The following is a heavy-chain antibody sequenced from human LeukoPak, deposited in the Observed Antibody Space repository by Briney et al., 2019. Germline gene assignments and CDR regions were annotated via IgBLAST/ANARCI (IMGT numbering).Heavy chain of an antibody. CDR2: IKEDGSEE. J-gene: IGHJ4*02. V-gene: IGHV3-7*03. Sequence: GGSLRLSCAASGFTFNTYWMSWVRQAPGKGLEWVANIKEDGSEEYYVDSVKGRFTISRDNAERSMHLQMNSLRAEDTAVYYCARRAGGYSHPYDYWGQGTLVTVSS. CDR1: GFTFNTYW. D-gene: IGHD4-23*01. CDR3: ARRAGGYSHPYDY.